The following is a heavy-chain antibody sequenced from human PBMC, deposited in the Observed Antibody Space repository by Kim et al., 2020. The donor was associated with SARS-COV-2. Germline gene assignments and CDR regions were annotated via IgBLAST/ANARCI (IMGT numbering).Heavy chain of an antibody. CDR2: IYSGGSST. D-gene: IGHD5-18*01. Sequence: GGSLRLSCAASGFTFSSYAMSWVRQAPGKGLEWVSVIYSGGSSTYYADSVKGRFTISRDNSKNTLYLQMNSLRAEDTAVYYCAKDKGDGYSYGQGPVFYFDYWGQGTLVTVSS. J-gene: IGHJ4*02. V-gene: IGHV3-23*03. CDR3: AKDKGDGYSYGQGPVFYFDY. CDR1: GFTFSSYA.